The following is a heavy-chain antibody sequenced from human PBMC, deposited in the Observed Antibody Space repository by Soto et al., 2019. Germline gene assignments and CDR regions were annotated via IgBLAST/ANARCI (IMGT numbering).Heavy chain of an antibody. CDR1: GFTFSSYG. Sequence: QVQLVESGGGVVQPGRSLRLSCAASGFTFSSYGMHWVRQAPGKGLEWVAVIWYDGSNKYYADSVKGRFTISRDNSKNTLYLQMNSLRAEDTAVYYCASPSSIAPLYGMDVWGQGTTVTVSS. CDR3: ASPSSIAPLYGMDV. J-gene: IGHJ6*02. CDR2: IWYDGSNK. V-gene: IGHV3-33*01. D-gene: IGHD6-6*01.